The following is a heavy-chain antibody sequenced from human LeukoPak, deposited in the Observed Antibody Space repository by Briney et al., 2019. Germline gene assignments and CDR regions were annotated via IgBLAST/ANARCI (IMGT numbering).Heavy chain of an antibody. V-gene: IGHV1-2*02. J-gene: IGHJ4*02. CDR3: ARGPYSGSYYIDY. CDR2: INPNSGGT. CDR1: GYTFTGYY. D-gene: IGHD1-26*01. Sequence: ASVKVSCKASGYTFTGYYMHWVRQAPGQGLEWMGWINPNSGGTNYAQKFQGRVTMTRDTSISTAYMELSRLRSDDTAVYYCARGPYSGSYYIDYWGQGTLVTVSS.